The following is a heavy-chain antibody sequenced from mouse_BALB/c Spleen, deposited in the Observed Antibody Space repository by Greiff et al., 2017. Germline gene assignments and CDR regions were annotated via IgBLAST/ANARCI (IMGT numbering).Heavy chain of an antibody. V-gene: IGHV6-6*02. CDR1: GFTFSNYW. Sequence: EVKVEESGGGLVQPGGSMKLSCVASGFTFSNYWMNWVRQSPEKGLEWVAEIRLKSNNYATHYAESVKGRFTISRDDSKSSVYLQMNNLRAEDTGIYYCTRDYDYDGYAMDYWGQGTSVTVSS. J-gene: IGHJ4*01. CDR3: TRDYDYDGYAMDY. CDR2: IRLKSNNYAT. D-gene: IGHD2-4*01.